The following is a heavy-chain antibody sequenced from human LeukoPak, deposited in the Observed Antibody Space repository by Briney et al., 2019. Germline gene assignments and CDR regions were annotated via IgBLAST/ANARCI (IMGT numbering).Heavy chain of an antibody. J-gene: IGHJ5*02. Sequence: PSETLSLTCAVSGYSISSGYYWGWIRQPPGQGLEWIGSIYHSGSTYYNPSVKSRVTISVDTSKDQFSLKLTSVTAADTAVYYCARGYYDILTGYYDRHDWFDPWGQGTLVTVSS. CDR3: ARGYYDILTGYYDRHDWFDP. D-gene: IGHD3-9*01. CDR1: GYSISSGYY. CDR2: IYHSGST. V-gene: IGHV4-38-2*01.